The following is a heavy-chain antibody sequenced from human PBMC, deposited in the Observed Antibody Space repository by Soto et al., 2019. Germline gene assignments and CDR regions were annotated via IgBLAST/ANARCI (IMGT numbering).Heavy chain of an antibody. J-gene: IGHJ4*02. Sequence: EMQLVESGGGLVQTGGSLRLSCAGSGLTFSSYWMHWVRQVPGKGLVWVSRTNRDGRTTNYAESVKGRFTISRDNAKNTLYLQMNSLRGEDTAVYFCTGDLAGSGGYWGQGTLVTVSS. CDR2: TNRDGRTT. V-gene: IGHV3-74*01. CDR1: GLTFSSYW. D-gene: IGHD3-3*02. CDR3: TGDLAGSGGY.